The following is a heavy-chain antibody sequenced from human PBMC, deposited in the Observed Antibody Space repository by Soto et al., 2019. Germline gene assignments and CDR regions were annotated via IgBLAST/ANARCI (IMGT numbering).Heavy chain of an antibody. CDR1: GFTFSSFA. CDR3: AKDLIYGYNSGRPFDS. V-gene: IGHV3-23*01. D-gene: IGHD6-19*01. Sequence: EVQLLESGGGLVQPGGSLRLSRAASGFTFSSFAMSWVRQAPGKGLEWVAAIGSRGDSTYYADSVKGRFTISRDNSKNTLYLQMNSLRAEDTAVYYCAKDLIYGYNSGRPFDSWGQGTLVTVSS. CDR2: IGSRGDST. J-gene: IGHJ4*02.